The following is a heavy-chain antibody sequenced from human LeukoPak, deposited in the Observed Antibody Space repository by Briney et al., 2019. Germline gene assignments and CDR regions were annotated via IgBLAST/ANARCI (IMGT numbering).Heavy chain of an antibody. CDR1: GFTVSTNY. V-gene: IGHV3-20*04. Sequence: GGSLRLSCVVSGFTVSTNYMSWVRQPPGKGLEWVSGINWNGDSTNYADSVKGRFTISRDNAKNSLFLQMSSLRAEDTALYYCAKNVGSGSYFYLDYWGQGTLVTVSS. CDR2: INWNGDST. J-gene: IGHJ4*02. D-gene: IGHD3-10*01. CDR3: AKNVGSGSYFYLDY.